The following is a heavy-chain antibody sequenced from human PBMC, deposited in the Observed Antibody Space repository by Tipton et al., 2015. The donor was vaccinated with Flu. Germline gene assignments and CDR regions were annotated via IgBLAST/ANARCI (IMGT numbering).Heavy chain of an antibody. CDR3: TTDRYDSSGYGD. CDR1: GFTFSNAW. CDR2: IKSKTDGGTT. D-gene: IGHD3-22*01. J-gene: IGHJ4*02. V-gene: IGHV3-15*01. Sequence: SLRLSCAASGFTFSNAWMSWGRQAPGKGLEWVGRIKSKTDGGTTDYAAPVKGRFTISRDDSKNTLYLQMNSLKTEDTAVYYCTTDRYDSSGYGDWCQGTLVTVSS.